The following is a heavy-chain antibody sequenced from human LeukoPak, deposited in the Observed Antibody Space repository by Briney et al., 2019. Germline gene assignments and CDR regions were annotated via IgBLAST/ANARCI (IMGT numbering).Heavy chain of an antibody. V-gene: IGHV1-69*13. CDR3: ASSAGLGPVDY. CDR1: GYTFTSYA. J-gene: IGHJ4*02. CDR2: IIPIFGTA. D-gene: IGHD1-14*01. Sequence: SVKVSCKASGYTFTSYAMNWVRQAPGQGLEWMGGIIPIFGTANYAQKFQGRVTITADESTSTAYMELSSLRSEDTAVYYCASSAGLGPVDYWGQGTLVTVSS.